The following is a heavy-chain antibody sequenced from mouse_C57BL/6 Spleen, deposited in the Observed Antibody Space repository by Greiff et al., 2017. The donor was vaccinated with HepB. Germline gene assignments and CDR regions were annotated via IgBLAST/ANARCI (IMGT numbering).Heavy chain of an antibody. CDR3: ARRAYYSNYVYAMDY. D-gene: IGHD2-5*01. V-gene: IGHV1-75*01. J-gene: IGHJ4*01. Sequence: QVQLQQSGPELVKPGASVKISCKASGYTFTDYYINWVKQRPGQGLEWIGWIFPGSGSTYYNEKFKGKATLTVDKSSSTAYMLLSSLTSEDSAVYFCARRAYYSNYVYAMDYWGQGTSVTVSS. CDR1: GYTFTDYY. CDR2: IFPGSGST.